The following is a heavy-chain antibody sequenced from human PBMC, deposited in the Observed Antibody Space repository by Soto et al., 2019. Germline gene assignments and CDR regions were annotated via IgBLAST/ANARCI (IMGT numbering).Heavy chain of an antibody. D-gene: IGHD3-9*01. Sequence: SETLSLTCTVSYGSVSSDPFYWTWIRQHPGKGLEWIGYIYYRGNTYYHPSLKSRVTISIDTSKNQFSLRLNSVTAADTAVSYCARGKYRQCYDSLSGYYLPRSAEYFQHWGQGTLDTVSS. CDR3: ARGKYRQCYDSLSGYYLPRSAEYFQH. CDR1: YGSVSSDPFY. CDR2: IYYRGNT. J-gene: IGHJ1*01. V-gene: IGHV4-31*03.